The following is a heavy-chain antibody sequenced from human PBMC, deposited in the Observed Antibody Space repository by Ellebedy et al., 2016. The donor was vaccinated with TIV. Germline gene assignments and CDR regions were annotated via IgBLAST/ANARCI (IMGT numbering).Heavy chain of an antibody. CDR2: IIPVFGTA. CDR3: ARGLTPMSAFDH. V-gene: IGHV1-69*13. Sequence: AASVKVSCKGFGGTFSSYGITWVRQAPGQGLEWMGGIIPVFGTANYAQKFQDRVTITADESTSTAYMELYRPKSEDTAVYYCARGLTPMSAFDHWGQGTLVTVSS. J-gene: IGHJ4*02. D-gene: IGHD4/OR15-4a*01. CDR1: GGTFSSYG.